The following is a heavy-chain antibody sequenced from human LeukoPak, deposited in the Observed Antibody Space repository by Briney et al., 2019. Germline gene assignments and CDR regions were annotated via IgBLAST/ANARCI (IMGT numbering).Heavy chain of an antibody. Sequence: GGSLRLSCAASGFTFSSYAMSWVRQAPGKGLEWVSAISGSGGSTYYADSVKGRFTISRDNSKNTLYLQMNSLRAEDTAVYYCAKSTGYYYDSSRFDPWGQGTLVTVSS. CDR1: GFTFSSYA. CDR2: ISGSGGST. V-gene: IGHV3-23*01. D-gene: IGHD3-22*01. CDR3: AKSTGYYYDSSRFDP. J-gene: IGHJ5*02.